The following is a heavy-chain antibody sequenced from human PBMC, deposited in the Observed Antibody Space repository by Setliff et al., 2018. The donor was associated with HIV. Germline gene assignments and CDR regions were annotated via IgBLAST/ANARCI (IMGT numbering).Heavy chain of an antibody. CDR2: IIPIFGTA. D-gene: IGHD2-21*02. J-gene: IGHJ4*02. Sequence: SVKVSCKASGYTFTDYYMHWVRQAPGQGLEWMGGIIPIFGTANYAQKFQGRVTITADESTSTAYMELSSLRSEDTAVYYCAAGYCGGDCYSRQSYFDYWGQGTLVTVSS. CDR1: GYTFTDYY. CDR3: AAGYCGGDCYSRQSYFDY. V-gene: IGHV1-69*13.